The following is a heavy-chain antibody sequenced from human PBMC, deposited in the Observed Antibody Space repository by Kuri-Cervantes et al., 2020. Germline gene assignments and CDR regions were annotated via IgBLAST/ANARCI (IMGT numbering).Heavy chain of an antibody. CDR2: IYSCGST. V-gene: IGHV3-66*03. CDR1: GFTVSSNY. D-gene: IGHD1-1*01. CDR3: AMNEY. J-gene: IGHJ4*02. Sequence: GESLKISCAASGFTVSSNYMSWVRQAPGKGLEWVSVIYSCGSTYYADSVKGRFTISRDNSKNTLYLQMNSLRAEDTAVYYCAMNEYWAQGTLVTVSS.